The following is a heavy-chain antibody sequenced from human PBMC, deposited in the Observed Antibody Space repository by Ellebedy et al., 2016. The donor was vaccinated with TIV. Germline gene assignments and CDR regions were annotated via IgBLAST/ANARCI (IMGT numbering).Heavy chain of an antibody. CDR1: GDSIFNAGAY. Sequence: SETLSLXXTVSGDSIFNAGAYWSWIRQPPGRALEWIGYVYRTGSTKLNPSLKGRVTMSVDTSKNQFSLKLNSVTAPGTAIYYCARGLYFDSSGYHYWFDPWGQGTLVTVSS. J-gene: IGHJ5*02. V-gene: IGHV4-61*08. D-gene: IGHD3-22*01. CDR3: ARGLYFDSSGYHYWFDP. CDR2: VYRTGST.